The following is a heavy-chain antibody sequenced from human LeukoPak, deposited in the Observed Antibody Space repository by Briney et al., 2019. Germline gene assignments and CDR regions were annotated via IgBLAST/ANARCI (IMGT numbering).Heavy chain of an antibody. CDR3: AKSRENYYGYYAMDV. D-gene: IGHD3-10*01. CDR2: ISYDGRNT. CDR1: GFTFTNYG. Sequence: GRSLRLSCAASGFTFTNYGMRWVRQAPGKGLEWVAVISYDGRNTYYEDSVRGRFTISRDNSKNTLYLQTNSLRAEDTAVYYCAKSRENYYGYYAMDVWGQGTTLTVS. J-gene: IGHJ6*02. V-gene: IGHV3-30*18.